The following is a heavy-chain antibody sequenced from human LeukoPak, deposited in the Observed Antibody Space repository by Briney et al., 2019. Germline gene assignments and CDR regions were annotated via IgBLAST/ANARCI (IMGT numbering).Heavy chain of an antibody. J-gene: IGHJ4*02. Sequence: AETLSLTCTVSGGSISTNSYYWAWIRQPPGKGLEWIGSTSYSGSTYYNPSLKSRVTISVDASKNQFSLRLSSVTAADTAVYYCASDADVAVAGTPYWGQGTLVTVSS. D-gene: IGHD6-19*01. V-gene: IGHV4-39*07. CDR1: GGSISTNSYY. CDR2: TSYSGST. CDR3: ASDADVAVAGTPY.